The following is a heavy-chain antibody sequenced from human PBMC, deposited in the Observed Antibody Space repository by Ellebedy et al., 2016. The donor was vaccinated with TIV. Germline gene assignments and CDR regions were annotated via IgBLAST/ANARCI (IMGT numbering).Heavy chain of an antibody. D-gene: IGHD3-3*01. V-gene: IGHV1-18*01. J-gene: IGHJ4*02. Sequence: AASVKVSCKASGYTFTSYGISWVRQAPGQGLEWMGWISAYNGNTNYAQKLKGRVTMTTDTSTRTAYIELRSLRSDDTAVYYCARAAVESRSDYWGQGTLVTVSS. CDR2: ISAYNGNT. CDR3: ARAAVESRSDY. CDR1: GYTFTSYG.